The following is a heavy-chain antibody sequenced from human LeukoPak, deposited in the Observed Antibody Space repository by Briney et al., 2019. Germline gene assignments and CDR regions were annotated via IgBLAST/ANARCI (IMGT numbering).Heavy chain of an antibody. J-gene: IGHJ3*01. CDR1: GGSISSTSYY. CDR3: AKAGVRYFDSSGLYAFDF. V-gene: IGHV4-39*01. CDR2: IYYSGST. Sequence: SETLSLTCAVSGGSISSTSYYWAWIRQPPGKGLEWIGAIYYSGSTYHNPSLKSRVTMSVDTSRNQFSLKLSSVDAADTAVYYCAKAGVRYFDSSGLYAFDFWGQGTTVTVSS. D-gene: IGHD3-22*01.